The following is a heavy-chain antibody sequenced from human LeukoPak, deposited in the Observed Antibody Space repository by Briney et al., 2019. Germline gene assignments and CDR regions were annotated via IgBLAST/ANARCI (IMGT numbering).Heavy chain of an antibody. D-gene: IGHD3-22*01. CDR2: IIPILGIA. J-gene: IGHJ5*02. Sequence: GASVKVSCKASGGTFSSYAISWVRQAPGQGLEWMGGIIPILGIANYAQQFQGRVTITADKSTSTAYLELSSLRSEDTAVYYCASCYYDSSGYGWFDPWGQGTLVTVSS. CDR3: ASCYYDSSGYGWFDP. V-gene: IGHV1-69*10. CDR1: GGTFSSYA.